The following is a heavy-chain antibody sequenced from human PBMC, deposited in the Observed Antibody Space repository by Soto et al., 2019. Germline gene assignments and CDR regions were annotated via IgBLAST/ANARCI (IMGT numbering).Heavy chain of an antibody. CDR3: ARLGGSYAVPHFDY. CDR2: IYYSGTTT. Sequence: PSETLSLTCTVSGGSIIHYYWTWIRQPPGKGLEWMGYIYYSGTTTNYNPSLKSRVTLSVDTSKNQFSLKLSSVTAADTAVYYCARLGGSYAVPHFDYWGQGTLVTVSS. J-gene: IGHJ4*02. D-gene: IGHD1-26*01. CDR1: GGSIIHYY. V-gene: IGHV4-59*08.